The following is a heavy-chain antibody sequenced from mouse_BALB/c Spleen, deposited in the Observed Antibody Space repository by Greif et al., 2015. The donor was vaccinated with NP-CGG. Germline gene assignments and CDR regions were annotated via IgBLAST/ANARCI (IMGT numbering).Heavy chain of an antibody. CDR3: ARLGYDYSWFAY. Sequence: EVQLQQSGPELVKPGASVKISCKASGYSFTGYFMNWVMQSHGKSLEWIGRINPYNGDTFYNQKFKGKATLTVDKSSSTAHMELRSLASEDSAVYYCARLGYDYSWFAYWGQGTLVTVSA. CDR2: INPYNGDT. D-gene: IGHD2-4*01. CDR1: GYSFTGYF. J-gene: IGHJ3*01. V-gene: IGHV1-20*02.